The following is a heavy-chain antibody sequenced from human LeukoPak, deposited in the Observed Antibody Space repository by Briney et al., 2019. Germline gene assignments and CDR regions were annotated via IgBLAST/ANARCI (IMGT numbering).Heavy chain of an antibody. J-gene: IGHJ4*02. CDR2: IRSKAYGGTT. V-gene: IGHV3-49*04. D-gene: IGHD3-10*01. Sequence: GGSLRLSCTASGFTFGDYALSWVRQAPGKGLEWVSLIRSKAYGGTTEYAASVKGRFTISRDDSNSIAYLQMNSLKIEDTAVYYCTRDQTYYYGSGSYRYWGQGTLVTVSS. CDR3: TRDQTYYYGSGSYRY. CDR1: GFTFGDYA.